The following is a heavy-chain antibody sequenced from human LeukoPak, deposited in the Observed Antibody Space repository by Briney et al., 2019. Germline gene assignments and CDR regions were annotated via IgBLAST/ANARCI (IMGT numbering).Heavy chain of an antibody. J-gene: IGHJ4*02. CDR1: GFTFSSYS. V-gene: IGHV3-48*01. CDR3: ARDLRDFDY. Sequence: GGSRRLSCAASGFTFSSYSMNWVRQAPGKGLEWVSYISSSSSTIYYADSVKGRFTISRDNAKNSLYLQMNSLRAEDTAVYYCARDLRDFDYWGQGTLVTVSS. CDR2: ISSSSSTI.